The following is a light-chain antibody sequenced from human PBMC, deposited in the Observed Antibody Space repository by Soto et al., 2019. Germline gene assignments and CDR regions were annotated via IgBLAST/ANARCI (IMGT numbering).Light chain of an antibody. V-gene: IGKV1-5*03. CDR1: QSVSGS. Sequence: DLQMTQSPSTLSASVGDRVTITCRASQSVSGSLAWYQQKPGKAPKLLIYKASSLESGVPSRFSGSGSGPEFTLTISSLQPDDFATYYCQQYNRWTFGQGTKVEIK. J-gene: IGKJ1*01. CDR3: QQYNRWT. CDR2: KAS.